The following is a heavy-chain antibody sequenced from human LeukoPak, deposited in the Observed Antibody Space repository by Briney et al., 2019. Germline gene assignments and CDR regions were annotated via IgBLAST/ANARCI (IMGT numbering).Heavy chain of an antibody. CDR1: GFTFSSYW. CDR3: ARGSRAGLGELSLYFDY. Sequence: PGGSLRLSCAASGFTFSSYWMSWVRQAPGKGLEWVANIKQDGSEKYYVDSVKGRFTISRDNAKNSLYLQMNSLRAEDTAVYYCARGSRAGLGELSLYFDYWGQGTLVTVSS. D-gene: IGHD3-16*02. V-gene: IGHV3-7*01. CDR2: IKQDGSEK. J-gene: IGHJ4*02.